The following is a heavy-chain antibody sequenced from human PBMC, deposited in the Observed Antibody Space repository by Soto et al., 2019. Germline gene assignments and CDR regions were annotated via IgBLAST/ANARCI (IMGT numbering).Heavy chain of an antibody. D-gene: IGHD3-22*01. V-gene: IGHV1-3*01. CDR3: ARGNLYYDSSGSLDY. Sequence: ASVKVSCKASGYTFTSYAMHWVRQAPRQRLEWMGWINAGNGNTKYSQKFQGRVTITRDTSASTAYMELSSLRSEDTAVYYCARGNLYYDSSGSLDYWGQGTLVTVSS. J-gene: IGHJ4*02. CDR2: INAGNGNT. CDR1: GYTFTSYA.